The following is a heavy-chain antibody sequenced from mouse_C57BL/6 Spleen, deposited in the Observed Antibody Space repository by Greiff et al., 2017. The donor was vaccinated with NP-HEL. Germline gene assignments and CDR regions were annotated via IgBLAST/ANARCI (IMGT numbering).Heavy chain of an antibody. J-gene: IGHJ2*01. CDR3: ASEQG. Sequence: VQLQQSGAELAKPGASVKLSCKASGYTFTSYWMHWVKQRPGQGLEWIGYINPSSGYTKYNQKFKDKATLTPAKSASTAYMQLSSLTYEDSSFYSFASEQGWGQGPTLTVSS. V-gene: IGHV1-7*01. CDR2: INPSSGYT. CDR1: GYTFTSYW.